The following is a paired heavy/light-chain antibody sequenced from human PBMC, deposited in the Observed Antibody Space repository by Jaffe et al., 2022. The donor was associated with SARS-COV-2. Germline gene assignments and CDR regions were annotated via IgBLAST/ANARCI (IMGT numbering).Heavy chain of an antibody. D-gene: IGHD3-3*01. Sequence: QVQLVQSGAEVKKPGASVKVSCKASGYTFTSYGISWVRQAPGQGLEWMGWISAYNGNTNYAQKLQGRVTMTTDTSTSTAYMELRSLRSDDTAVYYCARESGYDFWSGYYNDYYYGMDVWGQGTTVTVSS. CDR1: GYTFTSYG. J-gene: IGHJ6*02. CDR2: ISAYNGNT. V-gene: IGHV1-18*01. CDR3: ARESGYDFWSGYYNDYYYGMDV.
Light chain of an antibody. V-gene: IGKV2-30*01. CDR1: QSLVYSDGNTY. Sequence: DVVMTQSPLSLPVTLGQPASISCRSSQSLVYSDGNTYLNWFQQRPGQSPRRLIYKVSNRDSGVPDRFSGSGSGTDFTLKISRVEAEDVGVYYCMQGTHWPYTFGQGTKLEIK. CDR3: MQGTHWPYT. CDR2: KVS. J-gene: IGKJ2*01.